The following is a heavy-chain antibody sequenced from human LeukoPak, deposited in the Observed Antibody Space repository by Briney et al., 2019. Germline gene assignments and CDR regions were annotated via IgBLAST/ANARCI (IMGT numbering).Heavy chain of an antibody. V-gene: IGHV4-34*01. Sequence: SETLSLTCAVSGGSFSGYYWSWIRQPPGKGLEWIGEINHSGSTNYNPSLKSRVTISVDTSKNQFSLKLSSVTAADTAVYYCARRRGWQQRGYYFDYWGQGTLVTVSS. CDR1: GGSFSGYY. CDR3: ARRRGWQQRGYYFDY. CDR2: INHSGST. J-gene: IGHJ4*02. D-gene: IGHD6-13*01.